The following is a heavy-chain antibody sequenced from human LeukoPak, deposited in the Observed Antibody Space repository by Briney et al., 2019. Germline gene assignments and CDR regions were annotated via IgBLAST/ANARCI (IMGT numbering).Heavy chain of an antibody. V-gene: IGHV1-8*01. Sequence: GASVKVSCKASGYTFTSYDINWVRQATGQGLEWMGWMNLNSGNTGYAQKFQGRVTLTRTTSIGTAYMELSSLRSEDTAVYYCARQDGYNLNWFDPWGQGTLVTVSS. CDR1: GYTFTSYD. CDR2: MNLNSGNT. J-gene: IGHJ5*02. CDR3: ARQDGYNLNWFDP. D-gene: IGHD5-24*01.